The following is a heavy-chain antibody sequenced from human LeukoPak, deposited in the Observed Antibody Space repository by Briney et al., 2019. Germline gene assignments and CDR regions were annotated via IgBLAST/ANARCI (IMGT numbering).Heavy chain of an antibody. CDR3: AKETGRGDYVWGSYPLDY. Sequence: GGSLSLSCAASGFTFDDYTMHWVRQAPGEGLEWVSLISWDGGSTYYADSVKGRFTISRDNSKNSLYLQMNSLRTEDTALYYCAKETGRGDYVWGSYPLDYWGQGTLVTVSS. CDR2: ISWDGGST. V-gene: IGHV3-43*01. CDR1: GFTFDDYT. D-gene: IGHD3-16*02. J-gene: IGHJ4*02.